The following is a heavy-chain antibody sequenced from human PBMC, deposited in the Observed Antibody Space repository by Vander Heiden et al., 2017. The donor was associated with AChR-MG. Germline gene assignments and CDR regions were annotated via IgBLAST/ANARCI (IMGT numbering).Heavy chain of an antibody. CDR1: GFTFSSYG. J-gene: IGHJ4*02. D-gene: IGHD3-10*01. CDR3: ATDNDPYYYGSGSYSGY. CDR2: IWYDGSNK. V-gene: IGHV3-33*01. Sequence: QVQLVESGGGVVQPGRSLRLSCAASGFTFSSYGMHWVRQAPGKGLEWVAVIWYDGSNKYYADSVKGRFTISRDNSKNTLYLQMNSLRAEDTAVYYCATDNDPYYYGSGSYSGYWGQGTLVTVSS.